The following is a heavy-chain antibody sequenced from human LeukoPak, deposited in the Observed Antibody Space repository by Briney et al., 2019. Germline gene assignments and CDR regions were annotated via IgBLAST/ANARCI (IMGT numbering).Heavy chain of an antibody. D-gene: IGHD6-13*01. Sequence: GGSLRLSWAASGFTFTNYAMSWVRQAPGKGLEWVSAISGSGGNTYYADSVKGRFTISRDNSRNTLYLQMHSLRAEDTAVYYCAKARAYISSWYGCSTPWGQGTLVTVSS. V-gene: IGHV3-23*01. CDR3: AKARAYISSWYGCSTP. CDR1: GFTFTNYA. J-gene: IGHJ5*02. CDR2: ISGSGGNT.